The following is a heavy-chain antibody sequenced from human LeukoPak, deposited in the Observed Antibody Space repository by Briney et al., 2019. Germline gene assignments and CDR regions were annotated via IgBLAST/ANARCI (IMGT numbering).Heavy chain of an antibody. J-gene: IGHJ1*01. CDR2: VYTSGST. Sequence: PSETLSLTCTVSGYSISSGYYWSWIRQPAGKGLEWIGRVYTSGSTNYNPSLKSRVTISVDTSKNQFSLKLSSVTAADTAVYYCARSSGYYFEYFHHWGQGTLVTVSS. V-gene: IGHV4-61*02. D-gene: IGHD3-22*01. CDR3: ARSSGYYFEYFHH. CDR1: GYSISSGYY.